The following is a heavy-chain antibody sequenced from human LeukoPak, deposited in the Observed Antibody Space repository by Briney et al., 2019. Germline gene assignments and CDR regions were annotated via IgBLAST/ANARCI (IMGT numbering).Heavy chain of an antibody. D-gene: IGHD3-10*01. J-gene: IGHJ4*02. V-gene: IGHV3-20*04. CDR1: GFTFSDYW. Sequence: GGSLRLSCAVSGFTFSDYWMHWVRQAPGKGLEWVSGINWNGGGTGYADSVKGRFTIARDNAKNSLYLVMNSLRAEDTAFYYCARVQDRYYSGSGFDYGGQGTLVTVSS. CDR3: ARVQDRYYSGSGFDY. CDR2: INWNGGGT.